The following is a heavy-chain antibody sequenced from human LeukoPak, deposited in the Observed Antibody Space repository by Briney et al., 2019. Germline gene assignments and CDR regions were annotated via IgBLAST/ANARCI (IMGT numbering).Heavy chain of an antibody. CDR3: ARALPVVTEDYYCMDV. CDR2: IYYSGST. J-gene: IGHJ6*03. D-gene: IGHD2-21*02. V-gene: IGHV4-59*01. CDR1: GGSISSYY. Sequence: SETLSLTCTVSGGSISSYYWSWIRQPPGKGLEWIGYIYYSGSTNYNPSLKSRVTISVDTSKNQFSLKLSSVTAADTAVYYCARALPVVTEDYYCMDVWGKGTTVTVSS.